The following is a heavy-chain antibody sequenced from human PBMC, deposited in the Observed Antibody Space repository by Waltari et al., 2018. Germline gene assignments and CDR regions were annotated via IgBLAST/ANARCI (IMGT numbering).Heavy chain of an antibody. Sequence: QVQLVESGGGVVQPGRSLRLSCAASGFTFSSYGMHWVRHAQGKGLEWVAVISYDGSNKYYADSVKGRFTISRDNSKNTLYLQMNSLRAEDTAVYYCAKDSEGYSYGAPSDYWGQGTLVTVSS. J-gene: IGHJ4*02. CDR2: ISYDGSNK. CDR1: GFTFSSYG. CDR3: AKDSEGYSYGAPSDY. V-gene: IGHV3-30*18. D-gene: IGHD5-18*01.